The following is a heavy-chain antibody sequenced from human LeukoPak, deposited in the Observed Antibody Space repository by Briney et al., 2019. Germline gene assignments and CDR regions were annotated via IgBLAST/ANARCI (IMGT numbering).Heavy chain of an antibody. J-gene: IGHJ4*02. CDR1: GITLSNYG. D-gene: IGHD3-3*01. V-gene: IGHV3-23*01. CDR2: FSGSGGGT. CDR3: AKRGVVIRVFLVGFHKEAYYFES. Sequence: GGSLRLSCAVSGITLSNYGMSWVRQAPGKGLESVAGFSGSGGGTSYADSVKGRFTISRDNAKNTLFLQMNSLRVEDTAVYFCAKRGVVIRVFLVGFHKEAYYFESWGQGAQVTVSS.